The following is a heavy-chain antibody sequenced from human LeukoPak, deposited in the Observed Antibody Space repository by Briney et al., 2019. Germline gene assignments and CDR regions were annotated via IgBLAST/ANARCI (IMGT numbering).Heavy chain of an antibody. Sequence: PGGSLRLSCAASGFTFSSYGMNSVRQAPGKGLEWLSYLSNTGNIHYAQSVKGRFTISRDNAKSSLYLQMDGLRAEDTAVYYCARRGDSPMIGDHWGQGILVTVA. CDR2: LSNTGNI. CDR3: ARRGDSPMIGDH. J-gene: IGHJ4*02. D-gene: IGHD3-10*02. CDR1: GFTFSSYG. V-gene: IGHV3-48*01.